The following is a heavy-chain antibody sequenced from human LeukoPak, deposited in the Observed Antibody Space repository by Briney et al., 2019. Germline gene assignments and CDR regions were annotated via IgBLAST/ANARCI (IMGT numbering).Heavy chain of an antibody. CDR1: GGSISSSSYY. CDR2: IYYSGST. V-gene: IGHV4-39*07. Sequence: MTSETLSLTCTVSGGSISSSSYYWGWIRQPPGKGLEWIGSIYYSGSTYYNPSLKSRVTISVDKSKNQFFLNLSSVTAADTALYYCARAVAYYMDVWGKGTTVTVSS. D-gene: IGHD6-19*01. J-gene: IGHJ6*03. CDR3: ARAVAYYMDV.